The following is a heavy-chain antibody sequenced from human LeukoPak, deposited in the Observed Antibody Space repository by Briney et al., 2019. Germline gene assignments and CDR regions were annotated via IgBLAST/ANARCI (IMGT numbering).Heavy chain of an antibody. Sequence: SETLSLTCAVYGGSFSGYYWSWIRQPPGKGLEWIGEINHSGSTNYNPSLKSRVTISVDTSKNQFSLKLSSVTAADTAVYYWGRGGYSRGWYRETWFNPWGKGTRVTVSS. V-gene: IGHV4-34*01. CDR2: INHSGST. J-gene: IGHJ5*02. D-gene: IGHD6-19*01. CDR3: GRGGYSRGWYRETWFNP. CDR1: GGSFSGYY.